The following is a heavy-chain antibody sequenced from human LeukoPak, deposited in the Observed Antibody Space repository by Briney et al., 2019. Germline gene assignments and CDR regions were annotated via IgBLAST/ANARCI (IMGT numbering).Heavy chain of an antibody. Sequence: PRGSLRLSCAASGFTFSSYGMHWVRQAPGKGLEWVAVISYDGSNKYYADSVKGRFTISRDNSKNTLYLQMNSLRAEDTAVYYCARETTRYPPSFDYWGQGTLVTVSS. D-gene: IGHD1-14*01. V-gene: IGHV3-30*03. CDR2: ISYDGSNK. CDR1: GFTFSSYG. J-gene: IGHJ4*02. CDR3: ARETTRYPPSFDY.